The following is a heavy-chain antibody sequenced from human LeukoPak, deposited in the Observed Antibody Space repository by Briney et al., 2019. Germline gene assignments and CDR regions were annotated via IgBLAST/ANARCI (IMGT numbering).Heavy chain of an antibody. CDR2: IWYDGSNK. CDR1: GFAFSDYG. D-gene: IGHD3-10*01. CDR3: AREQYGSDDALDI. Sequence: GRSLRLSCEASGFAFSDYGMHWVRQAPGKGLEWVAVIWYDGSNKYYADSVKGRFTVPRDNSKNTLDLQMSSLRAEDTGVYYCAREQYGSDDALDIWGQGTLVTVSS. V-gene: IGHV3-33*01. J-gene: IGHJ3*02.